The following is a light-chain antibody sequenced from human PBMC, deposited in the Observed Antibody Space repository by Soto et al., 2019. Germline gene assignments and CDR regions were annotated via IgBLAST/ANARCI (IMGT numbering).Light chain of an antibody. V-gene: IGKV2-30*01. J-gene: IGKJ1*01. Sequence: DAVITQSPLSLPVTLGQPASISCRSSQSLVYSDGNTYLNWYQQRPGKAPKLLIYAVSSLQSGVSSRFSGSGSGTEFTLTISSLQPDDRATDDGQQYNSSPWTVGQGTKVDIK. CDR2: AVS. CDR1: QSLVYSDGNTY. CDR3: QQYNSSPWT.